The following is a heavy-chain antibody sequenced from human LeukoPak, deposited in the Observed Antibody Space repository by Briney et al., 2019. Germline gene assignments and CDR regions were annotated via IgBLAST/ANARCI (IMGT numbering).Heavy chain of an antibody. Sequence: GGSLRLSCAASGFTFSSYSMNWVRQAPGKGLEWVSYISSSSSTIYYADSVKGRFTISRDNAKNSLYLQMNSLRAEDTAVYYCARDRGGYNTRWFDPWGQGTLVTVSS. CDR3: ARDRGGYNTRWFDP. D-gene: IGHD5-24*01. CDR2: ISSSSSTI. J-gene: IGHJ5*02. CDR1: GFTFSSYS. V-gene: IGHV3-48*01.